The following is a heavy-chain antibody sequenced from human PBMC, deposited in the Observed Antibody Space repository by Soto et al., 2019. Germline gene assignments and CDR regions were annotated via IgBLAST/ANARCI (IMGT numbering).Heavy chain of an antibody. J-gene: IGHJ6*02. D-gene: IGHD5-18*01. V-gene: IGHV3-23*01. Sequence: EVQLLESGGGLVQPGGSLRLSCAASGFTFSSYAMSWVRQAPGKGLEWVSAISGSGGSTYYADSVKGRFTISRDNSKNTLYLQMNSLRAEDTAVYYCAKDQGMGEYSYPLGFYGMDVWGQGTTLTVSS. CDR2: ISGSGGST. CDR3: AKDQGMGEYSYPLGFYGMDV. CDR1: GFTFSSYA.